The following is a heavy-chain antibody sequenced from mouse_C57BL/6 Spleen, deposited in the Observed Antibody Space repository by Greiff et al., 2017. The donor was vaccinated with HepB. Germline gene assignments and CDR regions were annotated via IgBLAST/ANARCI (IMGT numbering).Heavy chain of an antibody. J-gene: IGHJ2*01. D-gene: IGHD2-3*01. Sequence: VQLQQSGAELMKPGASVKLSCKATGYTFTAYWIEWVKQRPGHGLEWIGDILPGSGSTNYNEKFKGKATFTADTSSNTAYMQLSSLTTEDSAIYYCARQIYDGHVSPFDCWGQGTTLTVSS. V-gene: IGHV1-9*01. CDR2: ILPGSGST. CDR3: ARQIYDGHVSPFDC. CDR1: GYTFTAYW.